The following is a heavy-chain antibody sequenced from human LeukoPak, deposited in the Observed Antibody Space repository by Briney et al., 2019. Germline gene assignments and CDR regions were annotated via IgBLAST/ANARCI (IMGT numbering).Heavy chain of an antibody. CDR3: ARARGEGVPAGTLPDY. CDR1: GGSISDYS. Sequence: SETLSLTCSVSGGSISDYSWNWIRQPPGKGPEWIGHIYYSGSTNYNPSLKSRVIMSIDTSKKQFSLKLTSVSAADTAVYYCARARGEGVPAGTLPDYWGQGTLVTVSS. J-gene: IGHJ4*02. D-gene: IGHD2-2*01. CDR2: IYYSGST. V-gene: IGHV4-59*01.